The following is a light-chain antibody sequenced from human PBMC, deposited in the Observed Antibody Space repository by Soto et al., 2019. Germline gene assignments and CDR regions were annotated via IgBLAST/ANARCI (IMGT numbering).Light chain of an antibody. CDR2: AAS. CDR3: QQSYSTLWT. CDR1: QSISYY. J-gene: IGKJ1*01. Sequence: IQMTQSPSSLSASVGDRVTITCRASQSISYYLNWYQQKPGKAPKLLIYAASTLQSGVPSRFSGSGSGTDFTLTISSLQPEDFATYYCQQSYSTLWTFGQGTKVDIK. V-gene: IGKV1-39*01.